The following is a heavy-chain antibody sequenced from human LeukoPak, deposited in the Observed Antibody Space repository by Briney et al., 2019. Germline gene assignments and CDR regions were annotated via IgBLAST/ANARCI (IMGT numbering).Heavy chain of an antibody. CDR3: AKKKYAGGPFDF. D-gene: IGHD2-2*01. Sequence: GGSLRLSCAASGFTFTGYAMTWVRQAPGKGLEWVSAISDSGSGTYYAGSVKGRFTISRDNYKNTLYLQMNSLRAEDTAVYYCAKKKYAGGPFDFWGQGTLVTVSS. CDR2: ISDSGSGT. CDR1: GFTFTGYA. V-gene: IGHV3-23*01. J-gene: IGHJ4*02.